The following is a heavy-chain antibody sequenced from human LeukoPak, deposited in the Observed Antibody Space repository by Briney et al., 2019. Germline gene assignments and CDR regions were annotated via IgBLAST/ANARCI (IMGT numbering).Heavy chain of an antibody. CDR3: ARTVIAAYFDY. CDR1: GGSFSGYY. V-gene: IGHV4-34*01. D-gene: IGHD6-6*01. CDR2: INHSGST. J-gene: IGHJ4*02. Sequence: SETLSLTCAVYGGSFSGYYWSWIRQPPGKGLEWIGEINHSGSTNYNPSLKSRVTISVDTSKNQFSLKLSSVTAADTAVYYCARTVIAAYFDYWGQGTLVTVSS.